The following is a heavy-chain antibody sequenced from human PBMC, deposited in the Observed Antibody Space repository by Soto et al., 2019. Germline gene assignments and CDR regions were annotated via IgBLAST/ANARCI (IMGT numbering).Heavy chain of an antibody. CDR3: AKARGANNWANYYGLDV. J-gene: IGHJ6*02. D-gene: IGHD1-1*01. CDR2: ITYEGSNK. V-gene: IGHV3-30*18. Sequence: GGSLRLSCAASGFIFANYGMHWVRQAPGKGLEWVALITYEGSNKYYADAVKGRFTISRDNAKNMVSLQMDSLRAEDTAVYYCAKARGANNWANYYGLDVWGQGTTVTVSS. CDR1: GFIFANYG.